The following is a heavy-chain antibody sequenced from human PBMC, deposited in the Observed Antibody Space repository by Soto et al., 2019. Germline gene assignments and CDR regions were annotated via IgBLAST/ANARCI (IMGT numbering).Heavy chain of an antibody. CDR3: AKARGANNWANYYGLDV. J-gene: IGHJ6*02. D-gene: IGHD1-1*01. CDR2: ITYEGSNK. V-gene: IGHV3-30*18. Sequence: GGSLRLSCAASGFIFANYGMHWVRQAPGKGLEWVALITYEGSNKYYADAVKGRFTISRDNAKNMVSLQMDSLRAEDTAVYYCAKARGANNWANYYGLDVWGQGTTVTVSS. CDR1: GFIFANYG.